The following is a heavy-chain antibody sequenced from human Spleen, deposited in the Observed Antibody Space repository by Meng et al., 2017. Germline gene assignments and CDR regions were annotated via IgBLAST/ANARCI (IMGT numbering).Heavy chain of an antibody. Sequence: HGQPQEGGAGLLKPSENLSLTCAVYGGSFSGYYWSWIRQPLGKGLEWIGEINHSGSTNYNPSLKSRVTISVDTSKNQFSLKLSSVTAADTAVYYCARGPKIYGGNSGALGYWGQGTLVTVSS. CDR2: INHSGST. D-gene: IGHD4-23*01. V-gene: IGHV4-34*01. CDR1: GGSFSGYY. CDR3: ARGPKIYGGNSGALGY. J-gene: IGHJ4*02.